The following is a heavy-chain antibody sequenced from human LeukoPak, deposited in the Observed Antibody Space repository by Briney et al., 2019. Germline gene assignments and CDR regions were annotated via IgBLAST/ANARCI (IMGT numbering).Heavy chain of an antibody. CDR1: GGSISSYY. J-gene: IGHJ4*02. V-gene: IGHV4-4*07. CDR2: SYTSGSP. D-gene: IGHD3-16*01. Sequence: PSETLSLTCTVSGGSISSYYWSWIRQPAGKGLEWIGRSYTSGSPNYNPSLKGRVTMSVDTSKNQFSLKLSSVTAADTAVYYCARSGGSGFQLDNWGQGTLVTVSP. CDR3: ARSGGSGFQLDN.